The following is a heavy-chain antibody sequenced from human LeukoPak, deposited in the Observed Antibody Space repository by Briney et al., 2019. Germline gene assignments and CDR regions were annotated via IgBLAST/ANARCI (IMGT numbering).Heavy chain of an antibody. Sequence: GGSLRLSCTASGFTFSTYSMIWVRQAPGKGLEWVSYIRSSGSTTYYADSVQGRFTTSRDDAENSLYLQMNSLRDEDTAVYYCARVNYYALDYWGQGALVTVSS. J-gene: IGHJ4*02. CDR2: IRSSGSTT. D-gene: IGHD3-10*01. CDR1: GFTFSTYS. CDR3: ARVNYYALDY. V-gene: IGHV3-48*02.